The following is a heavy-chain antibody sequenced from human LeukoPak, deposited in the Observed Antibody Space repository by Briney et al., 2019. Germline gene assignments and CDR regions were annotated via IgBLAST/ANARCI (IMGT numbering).Heavy chain of an antibody. Sequence: GRSLRLSCAASGFTFSSYGMHWVRQAPGKGLEGVAVISYDGSNKYYADSVKGRFTISRDNSKNTLYLQMNSLRAEDTAVYYCAKDASDYGDYYYGMDVWGQGTTVTVSS. CDR2: ISYDGSNK. D-gene: IGHD4-17*01. CDR1: GFTFSSYG. V-gene: IGHV3-30*18. CDR3: AKDASDYGDYYYGMDV. J-gene: IGHJ6*02.